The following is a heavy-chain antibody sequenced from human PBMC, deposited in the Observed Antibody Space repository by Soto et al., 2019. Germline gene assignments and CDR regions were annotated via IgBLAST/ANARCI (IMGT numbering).Heavy chain of an antibody. Sequence: SETLSLTCTVSGGSISSYYWSWIRQPPGKGLEWIGYIYYSGSTNYNPSLKSRVTISVDTSKNQFSLKLSSVTAADTAVYYCAYSSSASLRAYDALDIWDQGTMVTVS. CDR1: GGSISSYY. D-gene: IGHD6-6*01. V-gene: IGHV4-59*01. J-gene: IGHJ3*02. CDR2: IYYSGST. CDR3: AYSSSASLRAYDALDI.